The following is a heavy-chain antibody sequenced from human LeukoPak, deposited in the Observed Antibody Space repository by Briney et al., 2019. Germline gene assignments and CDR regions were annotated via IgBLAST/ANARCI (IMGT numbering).Heavy chain of an antibody. CDR1: GGSISSRSYY. CDR3: ARVFNIAAEDGYGMDA. J-gene: IGHJ6*02. Sequence: PSETLSLTCTVSGGSISSRSYYWGWIRQPPGKGLEWIGSMYYSGNTYYNPSLKSRVTISVDTSKNQFSLKLSSVTAADTAVYYCARVFNIAAEDGYGMDAWGQGTTVTVSS. V-gene: IGHV4-39*01. CDR2: MYYSGNT. D-gene: IGHD6-13*01.